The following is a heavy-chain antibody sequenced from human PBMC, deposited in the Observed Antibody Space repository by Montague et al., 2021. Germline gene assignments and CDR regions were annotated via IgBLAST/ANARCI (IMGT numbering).Heavy chain of an antibody. Sequence: SETLSLTCTVSGDSMNTYKWNWIRQPPGKGLEWIGYIYSSGNTNXNPSLKSRVTISVDTSRNQFSLEVRSVTAADTAKYYCAREWSAFDFWGQGIMVTVPS. CDR1: GDSMNTYK. J-gene: IGHJ3*01. CDR2: IYSSGNT. V-gene: IGHV4-59*01. D-gene: IGHD1-26*01. CDR3: AREWSAFDF.